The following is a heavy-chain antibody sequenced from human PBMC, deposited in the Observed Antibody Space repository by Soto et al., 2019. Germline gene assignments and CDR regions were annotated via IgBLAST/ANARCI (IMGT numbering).Heavy chain of an antibody. CDR1: GCTLSNYA. V-gene: IGHV1-69*13. CDR2: IIPIFGTS. CDR3: ARGVRTGFYGMDV. Sequence: ASVKVSCKASGCTLSNYALSCVRQAPGQGLEWVGGIIPIFGTSNYAQSFQGRLTVTADESTSTAYMELSSLRSEDTAVYYCARGVRTGFYGMDVWGQGTTVTVSS. D-gene: IGHD3-10*01. J-gene: IGHJ6*02.